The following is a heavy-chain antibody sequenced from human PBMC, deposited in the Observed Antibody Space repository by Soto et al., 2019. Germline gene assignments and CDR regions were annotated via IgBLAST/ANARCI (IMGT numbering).Heavy chain of an antibody. CDR2: ISGSGRTI. CDR3: AKVGPSYYYGMDV. D-gene: IGHD1-26*01. V-gene: IGHV3-23*01. Sequence: PGGSLRLSCAASGLDFSSEVMCWVRQAPGKGLEWVSSISGSGRTIYHADSMRGRFAISRDNSKNSLCLQLNNLRVDDTAVYYCAKVGPSYYYGMDVWGQGTTVTVSS. CDR1: GLDFSSEV. J-gene: IGHJ6*02.